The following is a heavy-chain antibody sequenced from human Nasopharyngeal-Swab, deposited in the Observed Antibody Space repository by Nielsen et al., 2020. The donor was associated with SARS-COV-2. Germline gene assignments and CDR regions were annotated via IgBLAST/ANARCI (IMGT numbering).Heavy chain of an antibody. D-gene: IGHD1-26*01. V-gene: IGHV3-74*01. CDR1: GFTFSDYW. CDR3: TRAGSYRFDY. J-gene: IGHJ4*02. CDR2: INPAGSTT. Sequence: GESLNISCAPSGFTFSDYWMHWVRQAPGKGLVWVSRINPAGSTTDYEDSVRGRFTISRDNAKNTLYLQMNSLTVEDSAVYFCTRAGSYRFDYWGQGTLVTVSS.